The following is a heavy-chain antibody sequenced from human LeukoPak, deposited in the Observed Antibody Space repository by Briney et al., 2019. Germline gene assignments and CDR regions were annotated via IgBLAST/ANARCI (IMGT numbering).Heavy chain of an antibody. CDR2: IYYSGST. J-gene: IGHJ4*02. CDR3: AREWSYGSGDYFDY. D-gene: IGHD3-10*01. V-gene: IGHV4-59*01. Sequence: SETLSLTCTVSGDSSTTYSWSWIRQPPGKGLEWIGYIYYSGSTNYNPSLKSRVTISVDTSKNQFSLKLSSVTAADTAVYYCAREWSYGSGDYFDYWGQGTLVTVSS. CDR1: GDSSTTYS.